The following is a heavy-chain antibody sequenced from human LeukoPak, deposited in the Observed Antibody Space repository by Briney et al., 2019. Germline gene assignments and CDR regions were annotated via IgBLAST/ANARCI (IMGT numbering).Heavy chain of an antibody. V-gene: IGHV3-23*01. Sequence: GGSLRLSCAASGFTFSSYAMSWVRQAPGKGLEWVSAISGSGGSTYYADSVKGRFTISRDNSKNTLYLQMNSLRAEDTAVYYCAKDGRLLWFGELSDAEYFQHWGQGTLVTVSS. D-gene: IGHD3-10*01. CDR3: AKDGRLLWFGELSDAEYFQH. J-gene: IGHJ1*01. CDR2: ISGSGGST. CDR1: GFTFSSYA.